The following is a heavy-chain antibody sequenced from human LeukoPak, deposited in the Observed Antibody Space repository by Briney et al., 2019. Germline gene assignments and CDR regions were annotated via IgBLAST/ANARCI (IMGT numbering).Heavy chain of an antibody. V-gene: IGHV1-8*01. J-gene: IGHJ4*02. D-gene: IGHD3-3*01. CDR2: VRPNSGNT. Sequence: ASVKVSCKASGYTFTNFDIYWVRQATGQGLEWMGWVRPNSGNTGYAQKFQGRVTMTRNTFISTAYMELSSLRSEDTAVYYCARGYDFWSGYQFDYWGQGTLVTVSS. CDR3: ARGYDFWSGYQFDY. CDR1: GYTFTNFD.